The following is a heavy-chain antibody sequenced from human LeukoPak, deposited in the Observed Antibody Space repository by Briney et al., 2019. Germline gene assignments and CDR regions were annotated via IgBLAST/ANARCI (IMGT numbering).Heavy chain of an antibody. D-gene: IGHD3-22*01. Sequence: GGSLRLSCAASGFTFSSYSMNWVRQAPGKGLEWVSSISSSSSYIYYADSVKGRFTISRDNAKNSLYLQMNSLRAEDTAVYYCATATNFYSSGYYPFDYWGQGTLDTVSS. CDR3: ATATNFYSSGYYPFDY. CDR2: ISSSSSYI. V-gene: IGHV3-21*01. CDR1: GFTFSSYS. J-gene: IGHJ4*02.